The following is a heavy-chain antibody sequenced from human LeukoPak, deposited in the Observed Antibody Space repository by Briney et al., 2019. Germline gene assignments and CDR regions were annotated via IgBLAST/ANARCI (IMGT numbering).Heavy chain of an antibody. Sequence: GGSLRLSCAASGFIFDDYAMHWVRQAPGKGLEWVSGISWNSGSIGYADSVKGRFTISRDNAKNSLYLQMNSLRAEDTALYYCAKDLDETHYYGMDVWGQGTTVTVSS. CDR3: AKDLDETHYYGMDV. CDR1: GFIFDDYA. D-gene: IGHD2-2*03. V-gene: IGHV3-9*01. J-gene: IGHJ6*02. CDR2: ISWNSGSI.